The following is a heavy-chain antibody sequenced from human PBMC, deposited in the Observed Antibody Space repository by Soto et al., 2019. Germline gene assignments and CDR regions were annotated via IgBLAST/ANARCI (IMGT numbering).Heavy chain of an antibody. CDR1: GFTFSSYS. CDR3: ASDISGWLHNAFYI. Sequence: PGGSLRLSCAASGFTFSSYSMNWVRQAPGKGLEWVSSISSSSSYIYYADSVKGRFTISRDNAKNSLYLQMNSLRAEDTAVYYCASDISGWLHNAFYICGQETMFPV. J-gene: IGHJ3*02. D-gene: IGHD6-25*01. V-gene: IGHV3-21*01. CDR2: ISSSSSYI.